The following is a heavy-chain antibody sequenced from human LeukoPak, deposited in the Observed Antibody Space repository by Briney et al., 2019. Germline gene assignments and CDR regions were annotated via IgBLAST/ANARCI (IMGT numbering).Heavy chain of an antibody. CDR1: GFTFNRYW. D-gene: IGHD3-10*01. Sequence: GRSLRLSCAASGFTFNRYWMHWVRQVPGEEVVWVSHSHNDGNSVSYADSVKGRFTVSRDNAKNTLYLQMNRLRPEDTAVYYCVRHNYGYDYWGQGTLVTVSS. J-gene: IGHJ4*02. V-gene: IGHV3-74*01. CDR3: VRHNYGYDY. CDR2: SHNDGNSV.